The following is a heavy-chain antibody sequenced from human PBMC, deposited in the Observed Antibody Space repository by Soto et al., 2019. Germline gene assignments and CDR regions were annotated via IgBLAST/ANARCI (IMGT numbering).Heavy chain of an antibody. Sequence: GGSLRLSRAASGFTFSSYAMHWVRQAPGKGLEWVAVISYDGSNKYYADSVKGRFTISRDNSKNTLYLQMNSLRAEDTAVYYCAREYIVVVVAATQVGLDYWGQGTLVTVSS. CDR1: GFTFSSYA. CDR3: AREYIVVVVAATQVGLDY. J-gene: IGHJ4*02. CDR2: ISYDGSNK. D-gene: IGHD2-15*01. V-gene: IGHV3-30-3*01.